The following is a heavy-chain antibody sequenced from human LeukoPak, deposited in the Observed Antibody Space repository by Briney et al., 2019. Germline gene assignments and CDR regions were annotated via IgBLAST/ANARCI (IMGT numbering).Heavy chain of an antibody. J-gene: IGHJ4*02. V-gene: IGHV3-11*04. D-gene: IGHD3-22*01. CDR2: ISSSVGSI. CDR1: GFTFTDFY. CDR3: ARPYYYDSSGNPPHF. Sequence: PGGSLRLSCAASGFTFTDFYMSWIRQAPGKGLEWISYISSSVGSIYYADSVKGRFTISRDNAKNSLYLQMNSLRAEDTAVYYCARPYYYDSSGNPPHFWGQGTLVTVSS.